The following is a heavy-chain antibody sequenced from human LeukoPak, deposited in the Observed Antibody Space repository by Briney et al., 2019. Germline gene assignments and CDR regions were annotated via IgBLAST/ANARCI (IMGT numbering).Heavy chain of an antibody. Sequence: SETLSLTCAVSGESFSGNFWTWIRQSPGKGLEWIGEIDNNGITNYNPSLKSRVTMSVDTTRKRFSLRLTSESAADTGVYYCATGRGGAKAFYFDYWGQGSLVTVSS. CDR3: ATGRGGAKAFYFDY. V-gene: IGHV4-34*01. CDR1: GESFSGNF. CDR2: IDNNGIT. J-gene: IGHJ4*02. D-gene: IGHD1-26*01.